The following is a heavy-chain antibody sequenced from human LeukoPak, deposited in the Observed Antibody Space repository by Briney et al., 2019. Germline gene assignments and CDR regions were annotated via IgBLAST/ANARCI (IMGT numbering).Heavy chain of an antibody. Sequence: GGSLRLSYAASDFTFTTYSMNWVRQAPGKGLEWVSYMSDSGSLIYYADSVKGRFTISRDNAKNSLYLQMNSLRAEDTAVYYCARDGPFYDFWSGYYQGGYYYYYYMDVWGKGTTVTVSS. CDR3: ARDGPFYDFWSGYYQGGYYYYYYMDV. CDR2: MSDSGSLI. D-gene: IGHD3-3*01. CDR1: DFTFTTYS. V-gene: IGHV3-48*01. J-gene: IGHJ6*03.